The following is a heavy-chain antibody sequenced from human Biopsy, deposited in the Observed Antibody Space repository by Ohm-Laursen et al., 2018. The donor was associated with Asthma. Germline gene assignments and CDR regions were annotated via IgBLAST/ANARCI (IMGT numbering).Heavy chain of an antibody. J-gene: IGHJ4*02. D-gene: IGHD3-16*02. V-gene: IGHV3-30-3*01. CDR3: ARDRHPTNQLGELSEGFDY. Sequence: SLRLSCSASGFTFSSYAMHWVRQAPGKGLEWVAVISYDGSNKYYADSVKGRFTISRDNSKNTLYLQMNSLRAEDTAVYYCARDRHPTNQLGELSEGFDYWGQGTLVTVSS. CDR2: ISYDGSNK. CDR1: GFTFSSYA.